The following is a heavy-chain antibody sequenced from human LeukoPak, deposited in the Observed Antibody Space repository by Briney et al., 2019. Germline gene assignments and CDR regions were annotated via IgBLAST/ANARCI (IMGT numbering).Heavy chain of an antibody. Sequence: SVKVSCKASGGTFSSYAISWVRQAPGQGLEWMGGIIPIFGPANYAQKFQGRVTITADESTSTAYMELSSLRSEDTAVYYCARDESGDYGDYQADYWGQGTLVTVSS. D-gene: IGHD4-17*01. CDR3: ARDESGDYGDYQADY. J-gene: IGHJ4*02. CDR2: IIPIFGPA. CDR1: GGTFSSYA. V-gene: IGHV1-69*13.